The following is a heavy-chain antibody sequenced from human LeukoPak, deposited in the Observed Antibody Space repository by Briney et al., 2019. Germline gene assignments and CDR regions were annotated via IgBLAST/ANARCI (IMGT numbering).Heavy chain of an antibody. CDR3: ARAKRGTTSLGSDY. CDR2: INHSGST. Sequence: SETLSLTCAVYGGSFSGYYWSWIRQPPGKGLEWIGEINHSGSTNYNPSLKSRVTISVDTSKNQFSLKLSSVTAADTAVYYRARAKRGTTSLGSDYWGQGTLVTVSS. D-gene: IGHD1-7*01. J-gene: IGHJ4*02. V-gene: IGHV4-34*01. CDR1: GGSFSGYY.